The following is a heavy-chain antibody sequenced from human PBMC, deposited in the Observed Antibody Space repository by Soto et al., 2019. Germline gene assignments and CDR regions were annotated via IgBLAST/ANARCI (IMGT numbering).Heavy chain of an antibody. CDR2: INHSGST. V-gene: IGHV4-34*01. Sequence: SETLSLTCAVYGGSFSGYYWSWIRQPPGKGLEWIGEINHSGSTNYNPSLKSRVTISVDTSKNQFSLKLSSVTAADTAVYYCARVRRGDYDILTGYCNPPLYYYYGMDVWGQGTTVTVSS. CDR3: ARVRRGDYDILTGYCNPPLYYYYGMDV. CDR1: GGSFSGYY. J-gene: IGHJ6*02. D-gene: IGHD3-9*01.